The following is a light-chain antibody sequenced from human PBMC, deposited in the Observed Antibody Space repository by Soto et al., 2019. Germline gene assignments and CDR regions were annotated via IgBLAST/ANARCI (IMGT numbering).Light chain of an antibody. J-gene: IGLJ1*01. V-gene: IGLV2-11*01. CDR2: DVS. Sequence: QSALTQPRSVSGSPGQSVTISCTGTSSDVGGYDYVSWYQQHPGKAPQLMIYDVSKRPSGVPDRFSGSKSGNTASLTISGLQADDEAHYYCCSYAGSFIYLFANGIKLTV. CDR3: CSYAGSFIYL. CDR1: SSDVGGYDY.